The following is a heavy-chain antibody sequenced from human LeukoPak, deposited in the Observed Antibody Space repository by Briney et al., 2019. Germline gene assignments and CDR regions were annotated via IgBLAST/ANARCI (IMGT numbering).Heavy chain of an antibody. CDR2: VSYDGVET. V-gene: IGHV3-30*18. CDR1: GFTFRSCG. J-gene: IGHJ6*03. CDR3: AKGEELRFSYMDV. D-gene: IGHD1-7*01. Sequence: PGGSLRLSCAASGFTFRSCGMHWVRQAPGKGLEWVAVVSYDGVETHYADSVKGRFTIARDNSKNTLSLQMNSLRAEDTALYYCAKGEELRFSYMDVWGKGTTVTVSS.